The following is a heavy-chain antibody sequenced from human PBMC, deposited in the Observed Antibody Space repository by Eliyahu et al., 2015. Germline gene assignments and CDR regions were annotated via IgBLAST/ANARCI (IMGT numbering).Heavy chain of an antibody. J-gene: IGHJ4*02. D-gene: IGHD4-11*01. CDR2: IYYSGST. CDR3: ARLFDYSNYDY. V-gene: IGHV4-39*01. CDR1: GXSISSSSYY. Sequence: QLQLQESGPGLVKPSETXSLTCTVXGXSISSSSYYWGWIRQPPGKGLEWIGSIYYSGSTYYNPSLKSRVTISVDTSKNQFSLKLSSVTAADTAVYYCARLFDYSNYDYWGQGTLVTVSS.